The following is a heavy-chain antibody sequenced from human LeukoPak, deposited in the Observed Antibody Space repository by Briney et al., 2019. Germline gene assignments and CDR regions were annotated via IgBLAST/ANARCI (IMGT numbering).Heavy chain of an antibody. CDR2: IHPNSGDT. Sequence: GASVKVSRKASGYTFTGYFIHWVRQAPGQGLQWMGFIHPNSGDTNYAQKFQGRVTMTRDTSISTAYMELSRLRSDDTAVYYCARVVEQLVPVDAFDIWGQGTMVTVSS. V-gene: IGHV1-2*02. D-gene: IGHD6-6*01. J-gene: IGHJ3*02. CDR3: ARVVEQLVPVDAFDI. CDR1: GYTFTGYF.